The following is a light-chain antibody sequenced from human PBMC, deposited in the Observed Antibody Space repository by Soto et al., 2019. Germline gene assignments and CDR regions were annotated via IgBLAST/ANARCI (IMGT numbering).Light chain of an antibody. J-gene: IGKJ1*01. CDR3: QQYNDYSWT. CDR2: KAS. V-gene: IGKV1-5*03. Sequence: DIQMTQSPSTLSASVGDRVAITCRASQSISIWLAWYQQKPGKAPKLLIYKASSLESGVPSRFSGSGSGTEFTLTITSLQPDDFATYHCQQYNDYSWTFGQGPNVEIK. CDR1: QSISIW.